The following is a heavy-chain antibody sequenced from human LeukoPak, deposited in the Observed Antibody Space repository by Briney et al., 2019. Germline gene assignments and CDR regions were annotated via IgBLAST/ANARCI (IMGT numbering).Heavy chain of an antibody. CDR1: GFTFSDYW. CDR3: VRAIAAAASY. CDR2: IKQDGSER. J-gene: IGHJ4*02. Sequence: GGSLRLSCAASGFTFSDYWMHWVRQAPGRGLEWVANIKQDGSERYYVDSVKGRFTITRDNAKNSLSVQMNSLRVEDTAVYYCVRAIAAAASYWGQGTLVTVSS. D-gene: IGHD6-13*01. V-gene: IGHV3-7*01.